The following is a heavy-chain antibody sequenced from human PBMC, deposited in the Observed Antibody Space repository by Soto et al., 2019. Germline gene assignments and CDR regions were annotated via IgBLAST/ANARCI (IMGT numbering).Heavy chain of an antibody. CDR1: GGSTRNYF. CDR3: ARYVNPYDTAVWFDP. Sequence: QVQLQESGPGLVKPSETLSLTCTVSGGSTRNYFWSWIRQTPGKGLEWIGCIYYSGTTNYNSSLKSRVTISLDTSKNQSSLRLRSVTAADTAVYYCARYVNPYDTAVWFDPWGQGTLVTVSS. D-gene: IGHD3-9*01. J-gene: IGHJ5*02. CDR2: IYYSGTT. V-gene: IGHV4-59*01.